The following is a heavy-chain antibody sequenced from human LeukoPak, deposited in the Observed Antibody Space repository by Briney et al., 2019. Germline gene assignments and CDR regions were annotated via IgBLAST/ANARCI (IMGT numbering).Heavy chain of an antibody. J-gene: IGHJ6*04. Sequence: PGGSLRLSCAASGFTFSSYWMSWVRQAPGKGLEWVANIKQDGSEKYYVDSVKGRFTISRDNAKNSLYLQMNSLRAEDTAVYYCARGNMVRGVRMDVWGKGTTVTISS. CDR2: IKQDGSEK. D-gene: IGHD3-10*01. V-gene: IGHV3-7*01. CDR3: ARGNMVRGVRMDV. CDR1: GFTFSSYW.